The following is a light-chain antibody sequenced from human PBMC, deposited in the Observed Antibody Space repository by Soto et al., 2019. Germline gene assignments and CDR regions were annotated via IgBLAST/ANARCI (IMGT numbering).Light chain of an antibody. V-gene: IGLV2-8*01. CDR3: TSYAGNNNLV. CDR2: EVV. Sequence: QSALTQPPSASGSPGQSVTISCTGTDSNYVSWYQQHPGKAPKLLIYEVVKRPSGGPDRFSGSKSGNTASLTVSGLQAEDEADYHCTSYAGNNNLVFGGGTKLTVL. CDR1: DSNY. J-gene: IGLJ2*01.